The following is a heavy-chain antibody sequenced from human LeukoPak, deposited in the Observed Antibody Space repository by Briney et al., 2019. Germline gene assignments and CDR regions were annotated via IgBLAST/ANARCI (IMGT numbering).Heavy chain of an antibody. J-gene: IGHJ3*02. V-gene: IGHV4-34*01. CDR3: ARNQYDFWSGYSSDAFDI. Sequence: SETLSLTCAVYGGSFSGYYWSWIRQPPGKGLEWIGEINHSGSTNYNPSLKSRVTISVDTSKNQFSLKLSSVTAADTAVYYCARNQYDFWSGYSSDAFDICGQGTMVTVSS. CDR1: GGSFSGYY. CDR2: INHSGST. D-gene: IGHD3-3*01.